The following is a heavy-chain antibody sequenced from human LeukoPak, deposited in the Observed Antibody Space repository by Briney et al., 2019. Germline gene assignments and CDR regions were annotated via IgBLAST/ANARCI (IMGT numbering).Heavy chain of an antibody. CDR1: GGTFRSYA. J-gene: IGHJ3*02. CDR2: IIPIFGTA. V-gene: IGHV1-69*01. D-gene: IGHD3-3*01. Sequence: SVKVSCKASGGTFRSYAISWVRQAPGQGLEWMGGIIPIFGTANYAQKFQGRVTITADESTNTAYMELSSLRSEDTAVYYCARTETVLRFLEWLSRGAFDIWGQGTMVTVSS. CDR3: ARTETVLRFLEWLSRGAFDI.